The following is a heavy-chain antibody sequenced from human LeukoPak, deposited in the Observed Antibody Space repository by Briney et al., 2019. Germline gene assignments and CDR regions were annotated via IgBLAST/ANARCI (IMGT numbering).Heavy chain of an antibody. Sequence: ASVKVSCKASGGTFSSYAISWVRQAPGQGLEWMGGIIPIFGTANYAQKFQGRVTITTDESTSTAYMELSSLRSEDTAVYYCARDRYTRGYYYYYMDVWGKGTTVTVSS. CDR2: IIPIFGTA. CDR3: ARDRYTRGYYYYYMDV. J-gene: IGHJ6*03. CDR1: GGTFSSYA. D-gene: IGHD3-16*02. V-gene: IGHV1-69*05.